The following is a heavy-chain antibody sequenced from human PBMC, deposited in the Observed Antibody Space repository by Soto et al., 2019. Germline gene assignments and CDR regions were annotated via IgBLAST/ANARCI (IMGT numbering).Heavy chain of an antibody. J-gene: IGHJ4*02. V-gene: IGHV1-69*02. Sequence: QVQLVQSGAEVKKPGSSVKVSCKASGGTFSSYTISWVRQAPGQGLEWMGRIIPILGIANYAQKFQGRVTIXXDXSKXTAYMELSSLRSEDTALYYCARTLKTHDYIWGSYDWGQGTLVTVSS. CDR2: IIPILGIA. D-gene: IGHD3-16*01. CDR1: GGTFSSYT. CDR3: ARTLKTHDYIWGSYD.